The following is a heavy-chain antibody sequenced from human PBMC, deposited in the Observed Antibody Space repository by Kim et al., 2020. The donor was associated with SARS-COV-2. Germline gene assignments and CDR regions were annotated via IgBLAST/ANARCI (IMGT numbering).Heavy chain of an antibody. D-gene: IGHD3-10*01. CDR1: GVTVSSNY. CDR2: IYSGGST. J-gene: IGHJ6*02. Sequence: GGSLRLSCAASGVTVSSNYMSWVRQAPGKGLEWVSVIYSGGSTYYADSVKGRFTISRDNSKNTLYLQMNSLRAEDTAVYYCAIGELGYYYGMDVWGQGTTVTVSS. V-gene: IGHV3-53*01. CDR3: AIGELGYYYGMDV.